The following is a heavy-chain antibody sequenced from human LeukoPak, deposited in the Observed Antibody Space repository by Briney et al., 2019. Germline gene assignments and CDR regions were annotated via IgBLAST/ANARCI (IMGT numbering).Heavy chain of an antibody. CDR3: ARAIGYCSSTSCYNYYYYMDV. CDR2: INPNSGGT. Sequence: ASVKVSCKASGYTFTGYYMHWVRQAPGQGLEWMGWINPNSGGTNYAQKFQGRVTMTRDTSISTAYMELSRLRSDDTAVYYCARAIGYCSSTSCYNYYYYMDVWGKGTTVTVSS. V-gene: IGHV1-2*02. J-gene: IGHJ6*03. CDR1: GYTFTGYY. D-gene: IGHD2-2*02.